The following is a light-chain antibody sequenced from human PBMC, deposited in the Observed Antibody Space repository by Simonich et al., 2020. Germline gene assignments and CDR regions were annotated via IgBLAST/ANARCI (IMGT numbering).Light chain of an antibody. CDR3: QQFNSYPRT. CDR2: DAS. Sequence: IQMTQSPSSLSASVGDRVTITCQASQDISNYLNWYQQKPGKAPKLLIYDASSLERGVPSRFSGSGSRTDFTLTISSLQPEDFATYYCQQFNSYPRTFGPGTKVDIK. CDR1: QDISNY. J-gene: IGKJ3*01. V-gene: IGKV1-13*02.